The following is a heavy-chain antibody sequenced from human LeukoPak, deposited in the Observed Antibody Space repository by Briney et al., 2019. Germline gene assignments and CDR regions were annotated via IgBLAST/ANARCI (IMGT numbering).Heavy chain of an antibody. V-gene: IGHV3-7*01. CDR2: IKQDGSEK. Sequence: GGSLRLSCAASGFTFSSYAMHWVRQAPGKGLEWVANIKQDGSEKDFVDSMKGRFTISRDNAKNSLYLQMNSLRAEDTAVYYCARIGYSSSSFDYWGQGTLVIVSS. J-gene: IGHJ4*02. CDR3: ARIGYSSSSFDY. CDR1: GFTFSSYA. D-gene: IGHD6-6*01.